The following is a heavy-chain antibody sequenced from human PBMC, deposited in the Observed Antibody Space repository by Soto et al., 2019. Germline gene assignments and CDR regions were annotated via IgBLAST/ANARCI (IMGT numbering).Heavy chain of an antibody. CDR1: GFTFSSYW. CDR3: AREIATPGEYYFDY. V-gene: IGHV3-74*01. D-gene: IGHD6-13*01. CDR2: INRDGSST. Sequence: EVQLVESGGGLVQPGGSLRLSCAASGFTFSSYWMHWVRQAPGKGLVWVSRINRDGSSTNYADSARGRVTISRDNAKNTLYLQVNGLRAEDTAVYYCAREIATPGEYYFDYWVQGILVTVSS. J-gene: IGHJ4*02.